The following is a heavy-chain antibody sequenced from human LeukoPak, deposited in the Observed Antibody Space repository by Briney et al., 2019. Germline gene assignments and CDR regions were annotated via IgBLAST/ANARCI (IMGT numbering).Heavy chain of an antibody. CDR3: ARLGDNTAFDY. V-gene: IGHV5-51*01. Sequence: GESLKISCKGSGYSFTTYWIGWVRQMPGKGLEWVGIIYPGDSDTRYSPSSQGQVTFSADKSISTAYLQWSSLKASDTAIYYCARLGDNTAFDYWGQGTLVPVSS. CDR2: IYPGDSDT. D-gene: IGHD5-18*01. CDR1: GYSFTTYW. J-gene: IGHJ4*02.